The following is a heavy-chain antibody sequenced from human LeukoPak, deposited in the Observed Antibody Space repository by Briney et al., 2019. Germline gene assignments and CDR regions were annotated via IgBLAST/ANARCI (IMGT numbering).Heavy chain of an antibody. Sequence: ASVKVSCKVSGYTLTELSMHWVRQAPGKGLEWMGGFDPEDDETIYAQKFQGRVTMTEDTSTDTAYMELSSLRSEDTAVYYCARPRTAWSSHWYFEVWGRGTLVTVSS. J-gene: IGHJ2*01. CDR3: ARPRTAWSSHWYFEV. CDR1: GYTLTELS. CDR2: FDPEDDET. D-gene: IGHD1-1*01. V-gene: IGHV1-24*01.